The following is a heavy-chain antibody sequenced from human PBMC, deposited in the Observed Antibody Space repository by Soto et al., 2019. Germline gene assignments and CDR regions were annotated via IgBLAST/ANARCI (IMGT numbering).Heavy chain of an antibody. CDR3: ARTNWGPYYYYGMDV. J-gene: IGHJ6*02. CDR1: GFTFGDYY. Sequence: GGSLRLSCAASGFTFGDYYMSWIRQAPGKGLEWVSYISSSGSTIYYADSVKGRFTISRDNAKNSLYLQMNSLRAEDTAVYYCARTNWGPYYYYGMDVWGQGTTVTVSS. D-gene: IGHD7-27*01. CDR2: ISSSGSTI. V-gene: IGHV3-11*01.